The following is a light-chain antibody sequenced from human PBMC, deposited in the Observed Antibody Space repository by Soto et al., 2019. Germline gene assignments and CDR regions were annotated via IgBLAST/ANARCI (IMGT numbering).Light chain of an antibody. V-gene: IGLV2-14*03. CDR1: TSDIGGYNY. CDR3: SSYSSSTTPHFV. CDR2: DVS. Sequence: QSALTQPASVSGSPGQSITISCTGTTSDIGGYNYVSWYQHHPGKAPKLILYDVSSRPSGVSNRFSGSKSGNTASLTISGLQTEDEAGYYCSSYSSSTTPHFVFGAGTKLTVL. J-gene: IGLJ1*01.